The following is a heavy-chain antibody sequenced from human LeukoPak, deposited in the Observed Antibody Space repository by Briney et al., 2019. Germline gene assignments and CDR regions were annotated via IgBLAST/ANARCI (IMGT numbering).Heavy chain of an antibody. Sequence: GASVKVSCKASTYTFTGYCLHWVRQAPGQGLEWMGWINPNSGGTNYAQKFQGRVTMTRDTSIATAYMELSSLRYDDTAVYYCARDRLRPTKLCFYWGQGTLVTVSS. CDR3: ARDRLRPTKLCFY. CDR2: INPNSGGT. CDR1: TYTFTGYC. J-gene: IGHJ4*02. V-gene: IGHV1-2*02. D-gene: IGHD4-17*01.